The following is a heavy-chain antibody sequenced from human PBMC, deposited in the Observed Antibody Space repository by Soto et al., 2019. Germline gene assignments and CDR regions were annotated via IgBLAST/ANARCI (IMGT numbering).Heavy chain of an antibody. V-gene: IGHV3-53*01. CDR2: MSSGGST. J-gene: IGHJ4*02. CDR3: ARSYNLDY. D-gene: IGHD1-1*01. Sequence: EVQLVESGGDLIQPGGSLRLSWAASGFTGSSYYMSWVRQAPGKGLEWVSVMSSGGSTFHADSVKGRFTISRDNSKNTMYLQMNSLRAEDTAVYYCARSYNLDYWGQGTLVTVSS. CDR1: GFTGSSYY.